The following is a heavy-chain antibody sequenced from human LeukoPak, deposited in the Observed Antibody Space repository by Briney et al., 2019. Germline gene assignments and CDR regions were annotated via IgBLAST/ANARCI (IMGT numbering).Heavy chain of an antibody. CDR2: IYYSGTT. CDR1: GGSISNYY. J-gene: IGHJ6*03. CDR3: ARDQEAYCSSTSCYEYYYYMDV. V-gene: IGHV4-59*12. D-gene: IGHD2-2*01. Sequence: SETLSLTCTVSGGSISNYYWNWIRQPPGKGLEWIGYIYYSGTTNYNPSLKSRVSMSVDTSKNQFSLKLSSVTAADTAVYYCARDQEAYCSSTSCYEYYYYMDVWGKGTTVTISS.